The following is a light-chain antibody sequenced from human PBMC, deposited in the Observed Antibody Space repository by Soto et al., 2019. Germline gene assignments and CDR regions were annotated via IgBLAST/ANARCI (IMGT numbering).Light chain of an antibody. CDR3: AAGDDSLNGYV. J-gene: IGLJ1*01. CDR1: SSKIGSNT. Sequence: QSVLTQPPSASGTPGQRVTISCSGSSSKIGSNTVNWYQQLPGTAPKLLIYSNNQRPSGVRDRFSGSKSGPSASLAICGLQSEVEADYYCAAGDDSLNGYVFGTGSKAPVL. V-gene: IGLV1-44*01. CDR2: SNN.